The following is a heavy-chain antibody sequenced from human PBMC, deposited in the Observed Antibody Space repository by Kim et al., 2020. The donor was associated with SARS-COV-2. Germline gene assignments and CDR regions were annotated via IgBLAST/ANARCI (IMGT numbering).Heavy chain of an antibody. Sequence: GGSLRLSCTASGFTFGDYAMSWFRQAPGKGLEWVGFIRSKAYGGTTEYAASVKGRFTISRDDSKSIAYLQMNSLKTEDTAVYYCTRVDYYDSSGYDAFDIWGQGTMVTVSS. V-gene: IGHV3-49*03. J-gene: IGHJ3*02. CDR2: IRSKAYGGTT. D-gene: IGHD3-22*01. CDR1: GFTFGDYA. CDR3: TRVDYYDSSGYDAFDI.